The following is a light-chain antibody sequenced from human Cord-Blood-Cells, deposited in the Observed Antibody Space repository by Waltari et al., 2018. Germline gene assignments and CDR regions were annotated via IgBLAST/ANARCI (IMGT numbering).Light chain of an antibody. Sequence: QSALTQPASVSGSPGQSNTISCTGTSSDVGGYNYVSWYQQHPGKAPNLMIYDVSNRPSGVSNRFSGSKTGNTASLTISGLQAEDEADYYCSSYTSSSTRVFGGGTKLTVL. J-gene: IGLJ3*02. CDR3: SSYTSSSTRV. CDR1: SSDVGGYNY. V-gene: IGLV2-14*01. CDR2: DVS.